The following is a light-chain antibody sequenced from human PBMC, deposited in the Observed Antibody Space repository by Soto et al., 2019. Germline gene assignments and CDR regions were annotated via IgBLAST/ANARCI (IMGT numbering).Light chain of an antibody. Sequence: QPVLTQPPSVSGAPGQGVTISCTGSSSNIGADYDVHWYQQLPGTAPKLLIYDNFYRPSGVPDRFSGSKSGASASLAITGLQPEEEDDYHFQSYDRSLSAWVFGEGTKETVL. CDR2: DNF. V-gene: IGLV1-40*01. CDR1: SSNIGADYD. J-gene: IGLJ3*02. CDR3: QSYDRSLSAWV.